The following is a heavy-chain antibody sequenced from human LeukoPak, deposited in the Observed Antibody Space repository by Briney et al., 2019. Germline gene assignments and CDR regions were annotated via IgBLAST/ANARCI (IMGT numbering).Heavy chain of an antibody. CDR3: ARGVYIAAAQYGY. J-gene: IGHJ4*02. D-gene: IGHD6-13*01. V-gene: IGHV4-34*01. CDR2: VNHSGDT. CDR1: GGSISSYY. Sequence: SETLSLTCTVSGGSISSYYWSWIRQPPGKGLEWIGEVNHSGDTNYNPSLKSRVTISVDTSKNQFSLKLSSVTAADTAVYYCARGVYIAAAQYGYWGQGTLVTVSS.